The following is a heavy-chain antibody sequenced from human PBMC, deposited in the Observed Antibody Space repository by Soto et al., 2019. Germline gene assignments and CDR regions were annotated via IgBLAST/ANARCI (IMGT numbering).Heavy chain of an antibody. CDR3: ARDLNFYDRSEGPGY. D-gene: IGHD3-22*01. CDR2: IKQDGSEK. J-gene: IGHJ4*02. CDR1: GFTFSSYW. V-gene: IGHV3-7*01. Sequence: EVQLVESGGGLVQPGGSRRLSCAASGFTFSSYWMSWVRQAPGKGLEWVANIKQDGSEKYYVDSVKGRFTISRDNAKNSLYLQMNSLRAEDTAVYYCARDLNFYDRSEGPGYWGQGTLVTVSS.